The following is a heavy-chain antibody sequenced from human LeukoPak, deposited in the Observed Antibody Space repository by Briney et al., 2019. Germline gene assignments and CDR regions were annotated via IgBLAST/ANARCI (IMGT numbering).Heavy chain of an antibody. CDR3: ARADMVLGVINWFDP. Sequence: ASVKLSRKASGYTFSSYGISWVRQAPGQGLEWMGWISAYNGNTNYAQKLQGRVTMTTDTSTSTAYMELRSLRSDDTAVYYCARADMVLGVINWFDPWGQGTLVTVSS. CDR1: GYTFSSYG. J-gene: IGHJ5*02. V-gene: IGHV1-18*01. CDR2: ISAYNGNT. D-gene: IGHD3-10*01.